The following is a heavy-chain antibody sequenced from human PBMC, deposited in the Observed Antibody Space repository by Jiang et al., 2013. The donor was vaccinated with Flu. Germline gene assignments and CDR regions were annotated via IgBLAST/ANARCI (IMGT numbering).Heavy chain of an antibody. CDR2: IIPILGIA. CDR3: ARSRYSYGGLFYSADY. Sequence: SGAEVKKPGSSVKVSCKASGGTFSSYAISWVRQAPGQGLEWMGRIIPILGIANYAQKFQGRVTITADKSTSTAYMELSSLRSEDTAVYYCARSRYSYGGLFYSADYWGQGTLVTVSS. CDR1: GGTFSSYA. V-gene: IGHV1-69*04. J-gene: IGHJ4*02. D-gene: IGHD5-18*01.